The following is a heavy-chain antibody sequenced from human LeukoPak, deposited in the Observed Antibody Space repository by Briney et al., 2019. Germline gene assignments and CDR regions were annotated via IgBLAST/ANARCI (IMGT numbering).Heavy chain of an antibody. CDR1: GFTFSSYC. D-gene: IGHD5-24*01. CDR2: IWYDGSNK. V-gene: IGHV3-33*01. J-gene: IGHJ1*01. CDR3: ARGDGYNDAEYLQH. Sequence: GRSLRLSCAASGFTFSSYCMHWVRQAPGKGLEWVAVIWYDGSNKYYGDSVKGRFTISRDNSKKTPYLQRNSLRVEDTAVYYCARGDGYNDAEYLQHWGQGTLVTVS.